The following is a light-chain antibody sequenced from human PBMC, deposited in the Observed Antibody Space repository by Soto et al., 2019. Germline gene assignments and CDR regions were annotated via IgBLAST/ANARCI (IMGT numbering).Light chain of an antibody. V-gene: IGLV1-47*01. CDR1: SSNIGKNF. CDR3: AAWDASLNGPI. J-gene: IGLJ2*01. Sequence: QSVLTQPTSASGTPGQRVTISCSGSSSNIGKNFVSWYQHLPGAAPKHLIYRNDQRPSGVPDRFSGSKSGTSASLAISGLRSDDESDYYCAAWDASLNGPIFGGGTKLTVL. CDR2: RND.